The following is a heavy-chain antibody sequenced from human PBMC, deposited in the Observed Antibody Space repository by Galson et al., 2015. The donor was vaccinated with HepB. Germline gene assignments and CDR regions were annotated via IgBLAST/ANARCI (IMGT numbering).Heavy chain of an antibody. V-gene: IGHV3-9*01. CDR1: GFTFDDYA. D-gene: IGHD6-19*01. Sequence: SLRLSCAASGFTFDDYAMHWVRQAPGKGLEWVSGISWNSGSIGYADSVKGRFTISRDNAKNSLYLQMNSLRAEDTALYYCAKDRYSSGWYGRTAFDYWGQGTLVTVSS. CDR3: AKDRYSSGWYGRTAFDY. CDR2: ISWNSGSI. J-gene: IGHJ4*02.